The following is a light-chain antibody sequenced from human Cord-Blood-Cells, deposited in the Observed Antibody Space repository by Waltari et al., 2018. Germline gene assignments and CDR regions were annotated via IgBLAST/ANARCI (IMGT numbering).Light chain of an antibody. CDR2: GKN. CDR3: NSRDSSGNHLLV. Sequence: SSELTQDPAVSVALGQTVRITCQGDSLRSYYASWYQQKPGQAPVLVIYGKNNRPSWIPDRFSGSSSGNTASLTITGAQAEDEADYYCNSRDSSGNHLLVFGGGTKLTVL. CDR1: SLRSYY. J-gene: IGLJ3*02. V-gene: IGLV3-19*01.